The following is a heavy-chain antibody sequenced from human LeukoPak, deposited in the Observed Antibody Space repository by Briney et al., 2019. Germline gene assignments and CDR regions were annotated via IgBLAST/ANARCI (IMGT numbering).Heavy chain of an antibody. J-gene: IGHJ4*02. CDR1: GFTFSSYG. CDR2: ISYDGSNK. Sequence: GGSLRLSCAASGFTFSSYGMHWVRQAPGKGLEWVAVISYDGSNKYYADSVKGRFTIFRDNSKNTVYMQMNGLRADDTAVYFCAKDLGLKVFDYWGQGTLVTVSS. V-gene: IGHV3-30*18. CDR3: AKDLGLKVFDY.